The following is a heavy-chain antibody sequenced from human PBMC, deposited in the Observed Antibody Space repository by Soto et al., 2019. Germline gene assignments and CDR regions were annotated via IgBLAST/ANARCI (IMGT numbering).Heavy chain of an antibody. CDR2: IKQDGSEK. V-gene: IGHV3-7*01. J-gene: IGHJ4*02. D-gene: IGHD3-22*01. CDR3: ARGGDYYDSSGYYDDY. Sequence: GGSLRLSCAASGFTFSSYWMSWVRQAPGKGLEWVANIKQDGSEKYYVDSGKGRFTISRDNAKNSLYLQMNSLRAEDTAVYYCARGGDYYDSSGYYDDYWGQGTLVTVSS. CDR1: GFTFSSYW.